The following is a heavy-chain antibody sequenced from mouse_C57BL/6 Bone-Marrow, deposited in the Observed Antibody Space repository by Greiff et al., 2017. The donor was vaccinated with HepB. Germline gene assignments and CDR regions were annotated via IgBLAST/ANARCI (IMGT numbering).Heavy chain of an antibody. V-gene: IGHV1-4*01. CDR3: ARGDYGSSYDFDY. J-gene: IGHJ2*01. D-gene: IGHD1-1*01. CDR2: INPSSGYT. CDR1: GYTFTSYT. Sequence: VHLVESGAELARPGASVKMSCKASGYTFTSYTMHWVKQRPGQGLEWIGYINPSSGYTKYNQKFKDKATLTADKSSSTAYMQLSSLTSEDSAVYYCARGDYGSSYDFDYWGQGTTLTVSS.